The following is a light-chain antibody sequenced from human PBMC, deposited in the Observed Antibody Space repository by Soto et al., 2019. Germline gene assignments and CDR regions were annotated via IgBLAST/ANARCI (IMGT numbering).Light chain of an antibody. CDR1: QSISSW. Sequence: DIQMTQSPSTLSASVGDRVPITCRASQSISSWLAWYQPKPGTAPIILIYKASSVESGGPSRFSGSGSGTEFTLGISSIQTDDFATHYCQQYSSYSRYTFGQGTKPG. CDR3: QQYSSYSRYT. J-gene: IGKJ2*01. CDR2: KAS. V-gene: IGKV1-5*03.